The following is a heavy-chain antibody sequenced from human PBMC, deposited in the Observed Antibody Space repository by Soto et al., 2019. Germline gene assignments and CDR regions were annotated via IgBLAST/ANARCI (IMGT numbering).Heavy chain of an antibody. D-gene: IGHD1-26*01. CDR2: IISNGGKT. CDR3: VKVRLGTYYYFDS. V-gene: IGHV3-64D*06. Sequence: QPGGSLRLSCSASGFTFSTYTMHWVRQAPGKGLEYVSSIISNGGKTYYADSVKGRFSISRDNSKNTVYLQMSSLRAEDTAVYYRVKVRLGTYYYFDSWGQRTLVTVSS. J-gene: IGHJ4*02. CDR1: GFTFSTYT.